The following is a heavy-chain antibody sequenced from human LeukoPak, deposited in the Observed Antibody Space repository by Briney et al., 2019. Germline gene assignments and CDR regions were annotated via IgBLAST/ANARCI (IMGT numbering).Heavy chain of an antibody. J-gene: IGHJ4*02. V-gene: IGHV3-30-3*01. CDR1: GFTFSGFA. CDR3: ARAIGGYSYGYYLDY. CDR2: ISYDGSNN. Sequence: GGSLRLSCAGSGFTFSGFAMYWVRQAPGKGLEWVALISYDGSNNYYADSVKGRFTCSRDNSKNTLYLQMNSLRAEDTAVYDCARAIGGYSYGYYLDYWGQGTLVTVSS. D-gene: IGHD5-18*01.